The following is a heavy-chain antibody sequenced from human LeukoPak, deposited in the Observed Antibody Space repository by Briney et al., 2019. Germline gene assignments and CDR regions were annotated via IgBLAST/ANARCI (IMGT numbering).Heavy chain of an antibody. J-gene: IGHJ5*02. Sequence: GGSLRLSCAASGFTFDDYAMHWVRQAPGKGLESVSLISGDGGSTYYADSVKGRFTISRDNSKNSLYLQMNSLRTEDTALYYCAKDAATTGWFDPWGQGTLVTVSS. CDR3: AKDAATTGWFDP. CDR1: GFTFDDYA. CDR2: ISGDGGST. D-gene: IGHD1-7*01. V-gene: IGHV3-43*02.